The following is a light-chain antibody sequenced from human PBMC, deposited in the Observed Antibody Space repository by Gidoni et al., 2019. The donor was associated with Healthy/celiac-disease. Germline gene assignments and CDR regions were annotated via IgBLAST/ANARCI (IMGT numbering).Light chain of an antibody. CDR1: QSISSY. CDR2: AAS. J-gene: IGKJ2*01. CDR3: QQSYSTPYT. V-gene: IGKV1-39*01. Sequence: DIQMTQSPSSLSASVGDRVTITCRASQSISSYLNWYQQKPGKAPKLLIYAASSLQSGSGTDFTLTISSLQPEDFATYYCQQSYSTPYTFGQGTKLEIK.